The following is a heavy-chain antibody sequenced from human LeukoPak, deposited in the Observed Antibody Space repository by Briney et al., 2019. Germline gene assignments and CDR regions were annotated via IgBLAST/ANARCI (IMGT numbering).Heavy chain of an antibody. Sequence: SETLSLTCTVSGGSISSYYWSWIRQPPGKGLEWIGYIYYSGSTNYNPSLESRVTISVDTSKNQFSLKLSSVTAADTAVYYCARGEAPYCSSTSCYSVFDYWGQGTLVTVSS. J-gene: IGHJ4*02. CDR3: ARGEAPYCSSTSCYSVFDY. V-gene: IGHV4-59*01. CDR1: GGSISSYY. D-gene: IGHD2-2*02. CDR2: IYYSGST.